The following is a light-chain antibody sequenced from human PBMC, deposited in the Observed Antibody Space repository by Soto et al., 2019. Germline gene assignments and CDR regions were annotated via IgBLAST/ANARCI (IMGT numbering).Light chain of an antibody. CDR3: HQVYTYPRT. CDR2: GAS. CDR1: QGVRSY. Sequence: IPLTQSPSSLSASVGDRVTITCRASQGVRSYLAWFQQRPGKAPKLLIFGASTLQNGVPARFSGGGFGTEFTLTITSLQPDDFATYYCHQVYTYPRTFGQGTKVEIK. V-gene: IGKV1-9*01. J-gene: IGKJ1*01.